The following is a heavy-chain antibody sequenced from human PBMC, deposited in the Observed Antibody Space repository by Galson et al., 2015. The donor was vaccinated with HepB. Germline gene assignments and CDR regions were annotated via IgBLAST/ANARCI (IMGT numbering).Heavy chain of an antibody. CDR2: IYWNDDK. CDR3: AHTVSKTYYYDSGGYPYFDY. D-gene: IGHD3-22*01. V-gene: IGHV2-5*01. J-gene: IGHJ4*02. CDR1: GFSLSTSGVG. Sequence: PALVKPTQTLTLTCTFSGFSLSTSGVGVGWIRQPPGKALEWLALIYWNDDKRYSPSLKSRLTITKDTSKNQVVLTMTNMDPVDTATYYCAHTVSKTYYYDSGGYPYFDYWGQGTLVTVSS.